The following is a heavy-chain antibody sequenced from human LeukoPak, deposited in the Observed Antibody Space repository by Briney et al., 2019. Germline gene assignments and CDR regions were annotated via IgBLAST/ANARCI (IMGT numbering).Heavy chain of an antibody. D-gene: IGHD6-13*01. Sequence: QTGGSLRLSCAASAFTFSSYGMNWVRQAPGKGLEWVSAISPSGDSTSYADSVKGRFTISRDNSKNTLYLQMNSLRAEDTAVYYCARAAAGPYYYYYYMDVWGKGTTVTISS. J-gene: IGHJ6*03. CDR2: ISPSGDST. CDR1: AFTFSSYG. CDR3: ARAAAGPYYYYYYMDV. V-gene: IGHV3-23*01.